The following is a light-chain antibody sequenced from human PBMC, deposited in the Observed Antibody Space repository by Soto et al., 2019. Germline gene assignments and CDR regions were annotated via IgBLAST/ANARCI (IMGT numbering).Light chain of an antibody. J-gene: IGKJ1*01. CDR1: QSVSSSY. Sequence: EIVLTQSPGTLSLSPGERATLSCRASQSVSSSYLAWYQQKPGQAPRLLIYGASSRATGIPDRFSGSGSGTDFTLTISRLEPEDLEVYYCQQYGSSLWTFGQGTKVDIK. CDR3: QQYGSSLWT. CDR2: GAS. V-gene: IGKV3-20*01.